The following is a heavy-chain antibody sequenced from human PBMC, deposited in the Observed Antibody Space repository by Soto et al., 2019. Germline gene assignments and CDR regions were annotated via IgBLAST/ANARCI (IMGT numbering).Heavy chain of an antibody. CDR3: ARGGYYDNSWGKLSHYGLDV. Sequence: QVQLAQSANEVKKPGASVRVSCKAAGYTFIRYGIAWVRQAPGQGLEGWGGISPYNDYTVYAQKFQGRVSMTADTSTRTVYMNLRGLKSDDTAVYYCARGGYYDNSWGKLSHYGLDVWGQGTSVSVSS. CDR1: GYTFIRYG. D-gene: IGHD3-16*01. V-gene: IGHV1-18*01. J-gene: IGHJ6*02. CDR2: ISPYNDYT.